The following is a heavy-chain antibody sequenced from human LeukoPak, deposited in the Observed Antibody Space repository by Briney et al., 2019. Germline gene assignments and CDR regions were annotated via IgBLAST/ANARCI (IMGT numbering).Heavy chain of an antibody. Sequence: SETLSLTCTVSGGSISSYYWSWIRQPPGKGLEWIGYIYTSGSTNYNPPLKSRVTISVDTSKNQFSLKLSSVTAADTAVYYCARRGYGDARGIYWYFDLWGRGTLVTVSS. D-gene: IGHD4-17*01. CDR3: ARRGYGDARGIYWYFDL. J-gene: IGHJ2*01. V-gene: IGHV4-4*09. CDR2: IYTSGST. CDR1: GGSISSYY.